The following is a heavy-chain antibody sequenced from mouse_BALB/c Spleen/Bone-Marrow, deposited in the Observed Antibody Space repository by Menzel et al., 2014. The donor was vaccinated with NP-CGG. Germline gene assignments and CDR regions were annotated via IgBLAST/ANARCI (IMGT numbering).Heavy chain of an antibody. D-gene: IGHD1-1*01. CDR1: GYTFTDFA. J-gene: IGHJ2*01. V-gene: IGHV1-67*01. Sequence: VQLQESGPELVRPGVSVKISCKGSGYTFTDFAMHWVKQSHAKSLEWIGVISTYSGNTNYNQKFKGKATMTVDRSSSTAYMELARLTSEDSAIYYCARRPYGSSYDFDYWGQGTTLTVSS. CDR2: ISTYSGNT. CDR3: ARRPYGSSYDFDY.